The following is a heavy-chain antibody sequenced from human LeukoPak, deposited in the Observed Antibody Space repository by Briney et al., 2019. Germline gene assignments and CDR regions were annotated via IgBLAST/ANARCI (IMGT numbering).Heavy chain of an antibody. CDR1: GGSSSSYY. CDR3: ARMFDI. V-gene: IGHV4-59*08. J-gene: IGHJ3*02. CDR2: IYYSGST. Sequence: SETLSLTGTVSGGSSSSYYWSWIRQPPGKGLEWIGYIYYSGSTNYNPSLKSRVTISVDTSKNQFSLKLSSVTAADTAVYYCARMFDIWGQGTMVTVSS.